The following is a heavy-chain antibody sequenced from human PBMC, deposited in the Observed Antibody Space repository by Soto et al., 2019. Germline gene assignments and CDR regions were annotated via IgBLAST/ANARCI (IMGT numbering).Heavy chain of an antibody. V-gene: IGHV4-61*01. CDR2: IYYSGST. CDR1: GGSVSSGSYY. Sequence: QVQLQESGPGLVKPSETLSLTCTVSGGSVSSGSYYWSWIRQPPGKGLEWIGYIYYSGSTNYNPSLKSRVIISVDTSKNQFSLQLRSVTAADTAVYYCARGDYGDYVWGVAYYDGMDVWGQGTTVTVS. CDR3: ARGDYGDYVWGVAYYDGMDV. D-gene: IGHD4-17*01. J-gene: IGHJ6*02.